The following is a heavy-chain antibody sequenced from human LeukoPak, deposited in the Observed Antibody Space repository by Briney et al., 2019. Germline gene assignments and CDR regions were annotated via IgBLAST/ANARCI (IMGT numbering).Heavy chain of an antibody. CDR1: GFPFNTYW. J-gene: IGHJ3*02. CDR3: APEVWELQGASDI. Sequence: GGSLRLSCAAPGFPFNTYWMTWVRQAPGRGLEWVANIKEDGSEKFYVDSVKGRFTISRDNAKNSLFLRMTSLRAEDTALYYCAPEVWELQGASDIWGQGTMVTVSS. CDR2: IKEDGSEK. V-gene: IGHV3-7*01. D-gene: IGHD1-7*01.